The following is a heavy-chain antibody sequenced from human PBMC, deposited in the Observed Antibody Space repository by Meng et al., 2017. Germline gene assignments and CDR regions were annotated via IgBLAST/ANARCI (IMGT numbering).Heavy chain of an antibody. CDR2: IIPIFGTA. D-gene: IGHD3-22*01. V-gene: IGHV1-69*05. J-gene: IGHJ6*02. CDR1: GGTFSSYA. CDR3: ARVGGGHEYYYEGHYYYYGMDV. Sequence: SVKVSCKASGGTFSSYAISWVRQAPGQGREWMGGIIPIFGTANYAQKFQGRVTITTDESTSTAYMELSSLRSEDTAVYYCARVGGGHEYYYEGHYYYYGMDVWGQGTTVTVSS.